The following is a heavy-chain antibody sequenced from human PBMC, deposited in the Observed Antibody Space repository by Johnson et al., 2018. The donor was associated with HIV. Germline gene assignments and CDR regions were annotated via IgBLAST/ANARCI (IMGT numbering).Heavy chain of an antibody. J-gene: IGHJ3*02. CDR3: ARERYGSQAIDAFDI. D-gene: IGHD2-15*01. Sequence: EVQLVESGGGLVQPGGSLRLSCAASGFTVSSNYMTWVRQAPGKGLEWVSVIFSGGTTYYADSVKGRFTISRDKSKNTLYLQLNSLRAEDTAVYHCARERYGSQAIDAFDIWGQGTMVTVSS. CDR1: GFTVSSNY. V-gene: IGHV3-66*01. CDR2: IFSGGTT.